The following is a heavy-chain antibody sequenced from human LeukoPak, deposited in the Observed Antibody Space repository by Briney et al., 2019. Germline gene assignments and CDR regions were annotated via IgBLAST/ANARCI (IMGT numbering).Heavy chain of an antibody. CDR1: GGSFSGYY. CDR3: AREGEMATITPYY. Sequence: PSETLSLTCAVYGGSFSGYYWSWIRQPPGKGLEWIGEINHSGSTNYNPSLKSRVTISVDTSKNQFSLKLSSVTAADTAVYYCAREGEMATITPYYWGQGTLVTVSS. D-gene: IGHD5-24*01. CDR2: INHSGST. V-gene: IGHV4-34*01. J-gene: IGHJ4*02.